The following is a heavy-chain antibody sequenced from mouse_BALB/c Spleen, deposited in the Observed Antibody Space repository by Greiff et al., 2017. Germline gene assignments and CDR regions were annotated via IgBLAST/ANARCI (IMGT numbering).Heavy chain of an antibody. CDR3: ARRDYYGSRGLAY. V-gene: IGHV1-81*01. CDR1: GYTFTDYV. J-gene: IGHJ3*01. CDR2: IYPGSGST. Sequence: QVQLQQSGPELVKPGASVKMSCKASGYTFTDYVISWVKQRTGQGLEWIGEIYPGSGSTYYNEKFKGKATLTADKSSNTAYMQLSSLTSEDSAVYFCARRDYYGSRGLAYWGQGTLVTVSA. D-gene: IGHD1-1*01.